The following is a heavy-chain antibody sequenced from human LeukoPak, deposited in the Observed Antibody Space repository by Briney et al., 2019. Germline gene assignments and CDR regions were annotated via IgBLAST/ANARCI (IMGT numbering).Heavy chain of an antibody. CDR1: GITLSSYS. Sequence: PGGSLRLSCAASGITLSSYSMNWVRQAPGKGLEWVSSISTSSSYIYYADSVKGRFTISRDNAKNSLFLQMNSLRAEDTAVYYCARRHRYCSTNCYLTDYWGQGTLVTVSS. D-gene: IGHD2-2*01. J-gene: IGHJ4*02. CDR3: ARRHRYCSTNCYLTDY. V-gene: IGHV3-21*01. CDR2: ISTSSSYI.